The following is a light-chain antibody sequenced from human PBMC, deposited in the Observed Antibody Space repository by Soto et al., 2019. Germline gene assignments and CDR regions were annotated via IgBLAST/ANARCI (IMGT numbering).Light chain of an antibody. V-gene: IGKV1-8*01. Sequence: AIRMTQSPSSLSASTGDRVTITCRASQGISSYLAWYQQKPGKAPKLLIYAASTLQSGVPSRFSGSGSGTDFTRTISCLQSEDFATYYCQQYYSYPPGTFGQGTKVEIK. CDR1: QGISSY. J-gene: IGKJ1*01. CDR3: QQYYSYPPGT. CDR2: AAS.